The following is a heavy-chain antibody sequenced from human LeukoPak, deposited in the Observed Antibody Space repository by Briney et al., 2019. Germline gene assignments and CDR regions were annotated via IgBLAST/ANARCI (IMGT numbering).Heavy chain of an antibody. D-gene: IGHD6-19*01. CDR2: ISYDGSNK. CDR3: ARDFRGALAGTRSYYFDS. V-gene: IGHV3-30-3*01. CDR1: GFTFSYYA. Sequence: GGSLRLSCAASGFTFSYYAMHWVRQTPGKGLEWVAVISYDGSNKFFADSVKGRFTISRDNSKNTLYLQMNSLRAEDTAVYYCARDFRGALAGTRSYYFDSWGQGTLVTVSS. J-gene: IGHJ4*02.